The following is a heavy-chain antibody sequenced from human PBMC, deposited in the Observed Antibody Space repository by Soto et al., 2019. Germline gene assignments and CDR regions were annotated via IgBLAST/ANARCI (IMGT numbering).Heavy chain of an antibody. D-gene: IGHD2-21*02. J-gene: IGHJ6*02. V-gene: IGHV1-69*01. Sequence: QVQLVQSGAEVKKPGSSVKVSCKASGGTFSSYAISWVRQAPGQGLEWMGGIIPIFGTANYAQKFQGRVTITADESTSTAYMELSSLRSEDTAVYYCARDRGDLADYYYYGMDVWGQGTTVTVSS. CDR2: IIPIFGTA. CDR1: GGTFSSYA. CDR3: ARDRGDLADYYYYGMDV.